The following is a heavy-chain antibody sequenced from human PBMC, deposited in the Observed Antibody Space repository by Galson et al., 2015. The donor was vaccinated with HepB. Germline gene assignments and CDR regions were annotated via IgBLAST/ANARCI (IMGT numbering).Heavy chain of an antibody. CDR2: IYYSGST. CDR3: ARVVVVVAATDWFDP. CDR1: GGSISSGDYY. V-gene: IGHV4-30-4*01. D-gene: IGHD2-15*01. Sequence: TLSLTCTVSGGSISSGDYYWSWIRQPPGKGLEWIGYIYYSGSTYYNPSLKSRVTISVDTSKNQFSLKLSSVTAADTAVYYCARVVVVVAATDWFDPWGQGTLVTVSS. J-gene: IGHJ5*02.